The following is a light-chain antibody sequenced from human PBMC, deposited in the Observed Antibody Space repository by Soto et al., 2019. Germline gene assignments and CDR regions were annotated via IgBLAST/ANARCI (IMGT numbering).Light chain of an antibody. CDR2: YSN. J-gene: IGLJ2*01. Sequence: QSVLAHPPSMSAAPGQKVTISCSGSSSNIENNYVSWYQQDPGTATNRPIDYSNRRPSGIPDRFSGSKSGTSATLGITGLQPGDEAHYYCVTWDSSLNVVVFGGGTKVTVL. CDR1: SSNIENNY. CDR3: VTWDSSLNVVV. V-gene: IGLV1-51*01.